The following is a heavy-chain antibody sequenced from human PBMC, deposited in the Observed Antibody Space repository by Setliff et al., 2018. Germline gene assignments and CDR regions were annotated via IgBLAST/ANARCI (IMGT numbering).Heavy chain of an antibody. CDR1: GGSISSSNYY. J-gene: IGHJ2*01. D-gene: IGHD1-7*01. CDR3: ARREVERTTTRRTVWYFDL. Sequence: PSETLSLTCSVSGGSISSSNYYWAWIRQPPGKGLEWIGSIYYSGSTYYNPSLRSRVTISVGTSKNQVSLKLSPVTAADTATFYCARREVERTTTRRTVWYFDLWGRGTLVTVSS. CDR2: IYYSGST. V-gene: IGHV4-39*01.